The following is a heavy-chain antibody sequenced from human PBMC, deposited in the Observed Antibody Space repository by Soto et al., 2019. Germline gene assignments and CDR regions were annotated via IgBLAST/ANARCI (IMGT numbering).Heavy chain of an antibody. J-gene: IGHJ4*02. Sequence: PSETLSLTCTVSGGSISSYYWSWIRQPPGKGLEWIGYIYYSGSTNYNPSLKSRVTISVDTSKNQFSLKLSSVTAADTAVYYCARVCLAGTYEYYFDYWGQGTLVTVSS. V-gene: IGHV4-59*01. CDR2: IYYSGST. D-gene: IGHD6-13*01. CDR1: GGSISSYY. CDR3: ARVCLAGTYEYYFDY.